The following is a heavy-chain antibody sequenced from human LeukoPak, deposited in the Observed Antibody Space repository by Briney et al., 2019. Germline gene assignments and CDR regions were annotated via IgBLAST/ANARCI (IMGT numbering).Heavy chain of an antibody. Sequence: GASVKVSCKASGYTFTSYAIQWVRQAPGQRLEWMGWINAGHGNTKYSQNFQGRVTITRDTSASTAYMELSSLRSEDTAVYYCAKGHVRGVKLETFDYWGQGTLVTVSS. CDR3: AKGHVRGVKLETFDY. V-gene: IGHV1-3*01. CDR1: GYTFTSYA. D-gene: IGHD3-10*01. J-gene: IGHJ4*02. CDR2: INAGHGNT.